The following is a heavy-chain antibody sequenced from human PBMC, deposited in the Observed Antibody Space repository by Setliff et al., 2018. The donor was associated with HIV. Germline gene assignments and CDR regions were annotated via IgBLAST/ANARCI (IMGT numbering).Heavy chain of an antibody. CDR1: GYTFTSYD. V-gene: IGHV1-8*01. Sequence: GASVKVSCKASGYTFTSYDINWVRQATGQGLEWMGWMNPNSGNTGYAQKFQGRVTMTRNTSISTAYMELSSLRSEDTAVYYCARGQYYNFWSGFTTVYYYMDVWGKGTTVTVSS. CDR2: MNPNSGNT. CDR3: ARGQYYNFWSGFTTVYYYMDV. D-gene: IGHD3-3*01. J-gene: IGHJ6*03.